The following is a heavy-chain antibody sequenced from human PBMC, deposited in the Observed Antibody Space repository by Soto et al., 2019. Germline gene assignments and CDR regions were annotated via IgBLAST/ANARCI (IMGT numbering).Heavy chain of an antibody. CDR1: GTSISSYY. CDR2: IHYSGTT. CDR3: ARYNSYAIDY. J-gene: IGHJ4*02. D-gene: IGHD2-8*01. Sequence: SETLSLTCTVSGTSISSYYWSWIRQPPGKGLEWIVNIHYSGTTNYNPSLASRVTLSVDTSKNQFSLKMTSVTAADRAMYFCARYNSYAIDYWGRGTLVTVSS. V-gene: IGHV4-59*01.